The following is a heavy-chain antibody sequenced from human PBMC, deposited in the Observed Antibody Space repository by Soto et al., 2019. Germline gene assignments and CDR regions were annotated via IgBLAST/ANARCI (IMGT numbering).Heavy chain of an antibody. CDR2: IKTDGSAT. CDR1: DFTFRNYW. Sequence: EVQLVESGGDLVQPGGSLRLSCATSDFTFRNYWMNWVRQAPGKGLEWVANIKTDGSATNYVDSVKGRFTISRDNVRNSVSLQMNSLRVEDTAVYFCSGGNGGPQWGQGTLVTVSS. D-gene: IGHD2-15*01. V-gene: IGHV3-7*03. CDR3: SGGNGGPQ. J-gene: IGHJ4*02.